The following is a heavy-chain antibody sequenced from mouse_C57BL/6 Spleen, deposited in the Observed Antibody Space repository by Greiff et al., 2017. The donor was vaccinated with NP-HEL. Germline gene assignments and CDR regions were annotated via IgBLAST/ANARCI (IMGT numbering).Heavy chain of an antibody. Sequence: EVKLMESGGGLVQPGGSLKLSCAASGFTFSDYGMAWVRQAPRKGPEWVAFISNLAYSIYYADTVTGRFTIARENAKNTLYLEMSSLRSEDTAMYYCARHRLTGTEGFDYAMDYWGQGTSVTVSS. CDR3: ARHRLTGTEGFDYAMDY. CDR1: GFTFSDYG. J-gene: IGHJ4*01. CDR2: ISNLAYSI. D-gene: IGHD4-1*01. V-gene: IGHV5-15*01.